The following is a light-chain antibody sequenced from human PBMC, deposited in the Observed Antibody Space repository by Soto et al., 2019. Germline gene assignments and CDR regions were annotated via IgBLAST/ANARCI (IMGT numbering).Light chain of an antibody. Sequence: DIVMTQSPDSLAVSLGERATINCKSSQSVIHTSNNKSYLAWYQQKAGQPPELLLYWASARDSGVADRFSGSGSGTDFTLTIRSLQAEDVAVYYCQQYYSTPRTFGQGTKVEIK. CDR3: QQYYSTPRT. V-gene: IGKV4-1*01. CDR1: QSVIHTSNNKSY. CDR2: WAS. J-gene: IGKJ2*01.